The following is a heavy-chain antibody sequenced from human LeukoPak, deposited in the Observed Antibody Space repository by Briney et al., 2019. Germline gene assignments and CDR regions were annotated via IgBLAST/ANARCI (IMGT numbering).Heavy chain of an antibody. D-gene: IGHD1-14*01. Sequence: GGSLRLSCAASGFTFSSYWMHWVRQAPGKGLVWVSRINTDGSSTSYADSVKGRFTISRDNAKNTLYLQMNSLRAEDTAVYYCPALGTDSGYWGQGTLVTVSS. CDR3: PALGTDSGY. CDR1: GFTFSSYW. V-gene: IGHV3-74*01. CDR2: INTDGSST. J-gene: IGHJ4*02.